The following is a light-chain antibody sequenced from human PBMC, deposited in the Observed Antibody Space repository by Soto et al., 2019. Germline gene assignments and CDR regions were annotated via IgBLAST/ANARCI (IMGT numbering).Light chain of an antibody. V-gene: IGLV2-23*02. Sequence: QSALTQPASVSGSPGPSITISCTGPSGDVGPYSLVYGYQQHPGKAPKLMIYEVTKRPSGVSNRFSCSKSCNTASLNISGLQAEDETESNCCSYASSILGVLGGGAKLTVL. J-gene: IGLJ3*02. CDR1: SGDVGPYSL. CDR2: EVT. CDR3: CSYASSILGV.